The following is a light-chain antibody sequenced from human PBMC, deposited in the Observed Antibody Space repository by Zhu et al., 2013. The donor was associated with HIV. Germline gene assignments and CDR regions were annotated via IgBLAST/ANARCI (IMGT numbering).Light chain of an antibody. CDR1: QSVSIY. CDR2: GAS. V-gene: IGKV3-20*01. CDR3: QQSGSSLT. Sequence: EIVLTQSPATLSLSPGERATLSCRASQSVSIYLAWYQQKPGQAPRLLIHGASSRATGIPDRFSGSGSGTDFTLTINRLEPEDFAVYYCQQSGSSLTFGQGTKVEIK. J-gene: IGKJ1*01.